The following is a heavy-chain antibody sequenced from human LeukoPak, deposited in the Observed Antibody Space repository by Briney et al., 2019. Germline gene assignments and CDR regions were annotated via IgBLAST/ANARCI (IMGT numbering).Heavy chain of an antibody. J-gene: IGHJ3*02. D-gene: IGHD7-27*01. Sequence: ASVKVSCKASGYTFTGYYMHWVRQAPGQGLEWMGWINPNSGGTNYAQKFQGRVTMTRDTSISTAYMELGRLRTDDTAVYYCARERELTGDPSGAFDIWGQGTMVTVSS. CDR2: INPNSGGT. CDR1: GYTFTGYY. V-gene: IGHV1-2*02. CDR3: ARERELTGDPSGAFDI.